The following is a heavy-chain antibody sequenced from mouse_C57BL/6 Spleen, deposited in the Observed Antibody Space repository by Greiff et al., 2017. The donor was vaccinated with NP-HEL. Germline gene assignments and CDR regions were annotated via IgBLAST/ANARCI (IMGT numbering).Heavy chain of an antibody. CDR2: INPSTGGT. Sequence: VQLQQSGPELVKPGASVKISCKASGYSFTGYYMNWVKQSPEKSLEWIGEINPSTGGTTYNQKFKAKATLTVDKSSSTAYMQLKSLTSEDSAVYYCARGDGNYGGYAMDYWGQGTSVTVSS. V-gene: IGHV1-42*01. CDR3: ARGDGNYGGYAMDY. D-gene: IGHD2-1*01. CDR1: GYSFTGYY. J-gene: IGHJ4*01.